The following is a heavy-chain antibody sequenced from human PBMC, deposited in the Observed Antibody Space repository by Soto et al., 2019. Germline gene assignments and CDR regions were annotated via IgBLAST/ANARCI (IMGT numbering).Heavy chain of an antibody. Sequence: QVQLVQSGAEVKKPGASVKVSCKASGYTFTGYYMHWVRQAPGQGLEWMGWINTNSGGTNYAQKLQGGVTMTRDTSISTAYMELSRLRSEDTAVYYCARAEWELLPFDYWGQGTLVTVSS. CDR3: ARAEWELLPFDY. J-gene: IGHJ4*02. D-gene: IGHD1-26*01. CDR1: GYTFTGYY. V-gene: IGHV1-2*02. CDR2: INTNSGGT.